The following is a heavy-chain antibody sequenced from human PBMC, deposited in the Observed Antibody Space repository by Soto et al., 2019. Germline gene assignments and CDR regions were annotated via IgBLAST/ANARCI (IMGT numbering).Heavy chain of an antibody. CDR1: GFALRDNY. CDR3: AMSSGRRKVGRDDYGLDV. CDR2: SSSSGAYI. Sequence: QVQLVESGGGLVEPGGSLRLSCTGSGFALRDNYMTWIRQAPGKGLEWVSYSSSSGAYINYADSVKGRFTISRDNAYKSLYLQMDSLRAEDTAVYFCAMSSGRRKVGRDDYGLDVWGQWTTVTVSS. V-gene: IGHV3-11*06. D-gene: IGHD3-10*01. J-gene: IGHJ6*02.